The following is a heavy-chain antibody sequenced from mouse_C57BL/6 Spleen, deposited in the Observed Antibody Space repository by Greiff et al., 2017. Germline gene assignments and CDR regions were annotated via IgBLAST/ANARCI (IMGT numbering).Heavy chain of an antibody. V-gene: IGHV6-3*01. CDR1: GFTFSNYW. CDR2: IRLKSDNYAT. J-gene: IGHJ4*01. D-gene: IGHD1-1*01. CDR3: TGGGSSLYAMDY. Sequence: EVHLVESGGGLVQPGGSMKLSCVASGFTFSNYWMNWVRQSPEKGLEWVAQIRLKSDNYATHYAESVKGRFTISRDDSKSSVYLQMNNLRAEDTGIYYCTGGGSSLYAMDYWGQGTSVTVSS.